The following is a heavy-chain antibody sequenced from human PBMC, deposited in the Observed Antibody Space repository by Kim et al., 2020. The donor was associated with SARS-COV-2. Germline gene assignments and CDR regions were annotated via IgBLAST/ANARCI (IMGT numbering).Heavy chain of an antibody. CDR2: ITDSGGST. J-gene: IGHJ4*02. CDR3: MRAFDTYGLGFDY. V-gene: IGHV3-23*01. D-gene: IGHD3-9*01. Sequence: GGSLRLSCAASGFTFNTYAMSWVRQAPGKGLEWVSSITDSGGSTYYADSVKGRFTISRDNSKNTLFLQMSGLRAEDTALYFCMRAFDTYGLGFDYWGQGT. CDR1: GFTFNTYA.